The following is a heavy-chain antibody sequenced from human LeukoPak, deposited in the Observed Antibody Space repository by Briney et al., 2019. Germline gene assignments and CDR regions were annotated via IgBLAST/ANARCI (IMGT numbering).Heavy chain of an antibody. D-gene: IGHD2-2*01. Sequence: SVKVSCKASGGTFTSYAISWVRQAPGQGLEWMGGIIPIFGTANYAQKFQGRDTITADESTSTAYMELSSLRSEDTAVYYCANRQYQLLRSASYYYYYMDVWGKGTTVTVSS. CDR3: ANRQYQLLRSASYYYYYMDV. CDR2: IIPIFGTA. CDR1: GGTFTSYA. J-gene: IGHJ6*03. V-gene: IGHV1-69*13.